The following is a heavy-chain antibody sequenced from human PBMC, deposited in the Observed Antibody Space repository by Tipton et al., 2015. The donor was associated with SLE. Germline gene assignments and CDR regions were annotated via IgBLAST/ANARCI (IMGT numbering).Heavy chain of an antibody. J-gene: IGHJ4*02. D-gene: IGHD1-1*01. CDR3: ARGGTATGTRHLDS. CDR1: GFTFSIYG. Sequence: SLRLSCAASGFTFSIYGLNWVRQAPGQGPEWVSSISSSSTYALYSDAVKGRFTISRDNTQNSLFLQMNSLRPEDTAVYYCARGGTATGTRHLDSWGQGILVTISS. CDR2: ISSSSTYA. V-gene: IGHV3-21*01.